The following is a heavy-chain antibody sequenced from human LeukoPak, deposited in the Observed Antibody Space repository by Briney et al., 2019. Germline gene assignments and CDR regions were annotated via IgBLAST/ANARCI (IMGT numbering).Heavy chain of an antibody. D-gene: IGHD3-3*01. V-gene: IGHV1-8*03. CDR3: ARGTAHTIFGVVMDRNAFDI. J-gene: IGHJ3*02. Sequence: ASVKVSCKASGYTFTSYGINWVRQATGQGLEWMGWMNPNSGNTGYAQKFQGRVTITRNTSISTAYMELSSLRSEDTAVYYCARGTAHTIFGVVMDRNAFDIWGQGTMVTVSS. CDR1: GYTFTSYG. CDR2: MNPNSGNT.